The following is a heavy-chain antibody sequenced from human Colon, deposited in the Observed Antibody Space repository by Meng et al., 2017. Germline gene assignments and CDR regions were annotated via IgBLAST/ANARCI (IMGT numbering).Heavy chain of an antibody. Sequence: HVSLQESGQGLVKPSQTLSLTCTVSGDSSSSGSYYWSWVRQPAGKGLEWIGRVHNSGSTNYNPSLKSRVTISVDKSKNEVSLELTSVTAADTATYYCARAVYDSSGYFSYYFDYWGQGTLVTVSS. CDR3: ARAVYDSSGYFSYYFDY. CDR2: VHNSGST. D-gene: IGHD3-22*01. V-gene: IGHV4-61*02. J-gene: IGHJ4*02. CDR1: GDSSSSGSYY.